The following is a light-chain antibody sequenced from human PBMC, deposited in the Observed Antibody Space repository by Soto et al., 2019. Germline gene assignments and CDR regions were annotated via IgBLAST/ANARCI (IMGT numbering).Light chain of an antibody. CDR2: WVS. V-gene: IGKV2-28*01. CDR3: MVGQQTAIT. Sequence: DIVLTQSPLSLPVTPGEPASMSCRSSQSLLHSSGNNYLDWYVQKPGQSPQLLIYWVSSRASGVADRFSLSGSGTDFTLKISRVEAEDVLIYYCMVGQQTAITFGQGTRLEIK. CDR1: QSLLHSSGNNY. J-gene: IGKJ5*01.